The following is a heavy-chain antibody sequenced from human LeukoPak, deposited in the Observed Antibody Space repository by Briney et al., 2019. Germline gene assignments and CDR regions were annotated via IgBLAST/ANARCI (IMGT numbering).Heavy chain of an antibody. Sequence: GGSLRLSCAASGFAFSTYWMHWVRQAPGKGLVWVSRINSAGSSTIYADSVKGRFTISRDNAKNTLYLQMNSLRAEDTAVYYCARGSWYIDYWGQGTLVTVSP. CDR1: GFAFSTYW. V-gene: IGHV3-74*01. J-gene: IGHJ4*02. D-gene: IGHD6-13*01. CDR2: INSAGSST. CDR3: ARGSWYIDY.